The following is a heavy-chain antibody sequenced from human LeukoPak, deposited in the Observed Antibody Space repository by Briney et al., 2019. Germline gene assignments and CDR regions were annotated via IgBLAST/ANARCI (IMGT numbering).Heavy chain of an antibody. J-gene: IGHJ3*02. V-gene: IGHV3-30-3*01. Sequence: PGTSLRLSCAASGFTFSTSAMHWVRQAPGKGLEWVAIILYDGSNKYYANSVKGRFSISRDNAKNSLYLQMNSLRAEDTAVYYCARELYYYDSSGYYRDNDAFDIWGQGTMVTVSS. CDR1: GFTFSTSA. D-gene: IGHD3-22*01. CDR3: ARELYYYDSSGYYRDNDAFDI. CDR2: ILYDGSNK.